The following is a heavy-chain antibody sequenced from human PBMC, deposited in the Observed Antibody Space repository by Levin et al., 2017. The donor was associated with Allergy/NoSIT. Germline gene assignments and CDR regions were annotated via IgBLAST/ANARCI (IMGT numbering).Heavy chain of an antibody. CDR1: GGSVSSGSYY. D-gene: IGHD2-15*01. CDR2: IYYSGST. J-gene: IGHJ4*02. CDR3: ARTRLSGVVGAVYFDY. V-gene: IGHV4-61*01. Sequence: SQTLSLTCTVSGGSVSSGSYYWSWIRQPPGKGLEWIGYIYYSGSTNYNPSLKSRVTISVDTSKNQFSLKLSSVTAADTAVYYCARTRLSGVVGAVYFDYWGQGTLVTVSS.